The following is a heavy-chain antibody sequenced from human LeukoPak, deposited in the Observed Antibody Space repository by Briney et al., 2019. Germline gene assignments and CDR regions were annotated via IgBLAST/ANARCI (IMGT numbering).Heavy chain of an antibody. Sequence: SVKVSCKASGYTFSNYGINWVRQAPGQGLEWMGGIIPIFGTANYAQKFQGRVTITADESTSTAYMELSSLRSEDTAVYYCASGADIVVVPASVPYYYYGMDVWGQGTTVTVSS. V-gene: IGHV1-69*13. D-gene: IGHD2-2*01. CDR2: IIPIFGTA. CDR1: GYTFSNYG. CDR3: ASGADIVVVPASVPYYYYGMDV. J-gene: IGHJ6*02.